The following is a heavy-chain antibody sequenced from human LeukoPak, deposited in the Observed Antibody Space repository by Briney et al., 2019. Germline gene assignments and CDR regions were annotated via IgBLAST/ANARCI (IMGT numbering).Heavy chain of an antibody. D-gene: IGHD3-16*02. Sequence: PGGSLRLSCTASGFFFSNYWMSWVRQAQGKGLEWVANINLNGNGRFYVDSVKGRFTISRDSTTNSLYLQMNSLRAEDTAVYYCARDRPLYLWGQGTLVTVSS. CDR2: INLNGNGR. CDR1: GFFFSNYW. V-gene: IGHV3-7*01. J-gene: IGHJ4*02. CDR3: ARDRPLYL.